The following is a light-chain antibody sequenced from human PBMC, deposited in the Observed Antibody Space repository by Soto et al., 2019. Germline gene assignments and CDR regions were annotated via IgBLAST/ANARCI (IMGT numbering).Light chain of an antibody. CDR3: QQYGRSPFT. CDR2: GAS. V-gene: IGKV3-20*01. CDR1: QRVSSNS. J-gene: IGKJ5*01. Sequence: EIVLTQSPGTLSLSPGERATLSCRDSQRVSSNSLTWYQQTPGQAPRLLIYGASSRATGIPDRFSGSGSGTDFTLTISRLEPEDFAVYYCQQYGRSPFTFGQGTRLEIK.